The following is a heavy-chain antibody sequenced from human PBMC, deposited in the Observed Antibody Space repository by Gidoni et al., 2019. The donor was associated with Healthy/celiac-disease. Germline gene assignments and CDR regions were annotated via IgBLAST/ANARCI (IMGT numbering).Heavy chain of an antibody. V-gene: IGHV5-51*01. J-gene: IGHJ4*02. CDR2: IYHGDYNT. CDR1: EYSFTSYW. D-gene: IGHD5-18*01. Sequence: EVQLVQSGAEVKKPGDALKISCKGSEYSFTSYWIGWVRQMPGQGLEWMGIIYHGDYNTSYSPSFQGQVTISADKSINTAYLQWSNLKASDTAMDYCARHGGDTAMVMLVDYWGQGTLVTVSS. CDR3: ARHGGDTAMVMLVDY.